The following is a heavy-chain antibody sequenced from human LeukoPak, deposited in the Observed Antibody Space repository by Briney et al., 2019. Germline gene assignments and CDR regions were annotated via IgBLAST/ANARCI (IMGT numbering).Heavy chain of an antibody. CDR1: GFTFSTSA. D-gene: IGHD3-10*01. CDR3: AKGGGVVTRHFDY. CDR2: IRSNGATT. Sequence: PGGSLRLSCAASGFTFSTSAMSWVRQAPGKGLEWVSGIRSNGATTEYADSVKGRFTISRDNSKNTLYLQMNSLRAEDTVVYYCAKGGGVVTRHFDYWGQGTLVTVSS. J-gene: IGHJ4*02. V-gene: IGHV3-23*01.